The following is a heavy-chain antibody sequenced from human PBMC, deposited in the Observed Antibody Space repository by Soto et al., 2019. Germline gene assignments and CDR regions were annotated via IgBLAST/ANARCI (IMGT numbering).Heavy chain of an antibody. CDR1: GFTFNNYV. J-gene: IGHJ3*01. CDR3: AKGEQLLLYGDDTFDV. V-gene: IGHV3-23*01. D-gene: IGHD2-2*01. CDR2: ISGYGDRA. Sequence: EVQLLESGGGLGQPGGSLRLSCAASGFTFNNYVMNWVRQAPGKGLEWVSGISGYGDRAYYADPVKGRFTISRDNSKNTLYLQMNSLRAGDTAVYYCAKGEQLLLYGDDTFDVWGQGTMVTVSS.